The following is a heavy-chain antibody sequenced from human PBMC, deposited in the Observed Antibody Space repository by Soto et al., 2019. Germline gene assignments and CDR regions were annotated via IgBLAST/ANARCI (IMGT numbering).Heavy chain of an antibody. J-gene: IGHJ3*01. CDR1: GFTSSNYA. CDR3: ARSLRNQDFWSDLDGFDV. CDR2: ITSSGAST. Sequence: GGSLRLSCAISGFTSSNYAMNWVRQAPGKGLEWVSSITSSGASTFYADSVKGRFTISRDVSKNTVYLQMNSLRVEDSAIYYCARSLRNQDFWSDLDGFDVWGEGIMVTVSS. V-gene: IGHV3-23*01. D-gene: IGHD3-3*01.